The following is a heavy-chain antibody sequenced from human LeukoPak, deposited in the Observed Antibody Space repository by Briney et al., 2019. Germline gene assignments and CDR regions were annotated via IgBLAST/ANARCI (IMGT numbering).Heavy chain of an antibody. CDR3: AKDRDSSGYYLALDY. D-gene: IGHD3-22*01. J-gene: IGHJ4*02. V-gene: IGHV3-30*18. CDR1: GVTFSSYG. CDR2: ISYDGSNK. Sequence: GGSLRLSCAASGVTFSSYGMHWVRQAPGKGLEWEAVISYDGSNKYYADSVKGRFTISRDNSKNTLYLQMNSLRAEDTAVYYCAKDRDSSGYYLALDYWGQGTLVTVSS.